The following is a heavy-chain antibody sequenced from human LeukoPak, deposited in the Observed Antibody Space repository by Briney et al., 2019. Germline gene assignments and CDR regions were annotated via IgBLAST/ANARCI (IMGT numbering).Heavy chain of an antibody. V-gene: IGHV4-61*01. CDR2: IYYSGST. Sequence: SETLSLTCTVSGVSVSSGSYYWSWIRQPPGKGLEWIGYIYYSGSTNYNPSLKSRVTISVDTSKNQFSLKLSSVTAADTAVYYCARDHCSSTSCHGLYYYYGMDVWGQGTTVTVSS. D-gene: IGHD2-2*01. CDR1: GVSVSSGSYY. CDR3: ARDHCSSTSCHGLYYYYGMDV. J-gene: IGHJ6*02.